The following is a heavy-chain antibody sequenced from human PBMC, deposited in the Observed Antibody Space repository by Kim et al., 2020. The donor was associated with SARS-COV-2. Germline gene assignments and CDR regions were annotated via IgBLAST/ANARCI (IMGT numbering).Heavy chain of an antibody. Sequence: ASVKVSCKASGYTFTSYAIHWVRQAPGQRLEWLGWINTKTGNPTFAQGFTGRFVFSLDTSVSTAYLQISSLKAEDTAVYYCARVDTTKTLLYWGQGTLVTVSS. D-gene: IGHD1-26*01. CDR1: GYTFTSYA. CDR3: ARVDTTKTLLY. J-gene: IGHJ4*02. CDR2: INTKTGNP. V-gene: IGHV7-4-1*02.